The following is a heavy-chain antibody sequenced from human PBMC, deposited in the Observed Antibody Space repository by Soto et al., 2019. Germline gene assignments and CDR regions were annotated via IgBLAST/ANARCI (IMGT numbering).Heavy chain of an antibody. CDR1: GGSVNSGSYY. V-gene: IGHV4-61*01. CDR2: VYYSGST. J-gene: IGHJ4*02. D-gene: IGHD5-18*01. Sequence: QVQLQESGPGLVKPSETLSLTCTVSGGSVNSGSYYWSWIRQPPGKGLEWIGNVYYSGSTNYNPSLKRRVTISVDTSKNQCSLKLSSVTAEDTAVYYCVRVMVGYGGDYWGQGTLVTVSS. CDR3: VRVMVGYGGDY.